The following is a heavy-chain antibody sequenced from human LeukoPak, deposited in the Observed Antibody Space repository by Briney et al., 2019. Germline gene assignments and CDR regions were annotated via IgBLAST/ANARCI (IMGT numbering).Heavy chain of an antibody. J-gene: IGHJ6*03. Sequence: PGGSLRLSCAASGFTFSSSSMNWVRQAPGKGLEWVSSISTSSSYIYYADSVKGRFTISRDNSKNTLYLQMNSLRAEDTAVYYCARSDYYYYYMDVWGKGTTVTVSS. CDR1: GFTFSSSS. V-gene: IGHV3-21*01. CDR2: ISTSSSYI. CDR3: ARSDYYYYYMDV.